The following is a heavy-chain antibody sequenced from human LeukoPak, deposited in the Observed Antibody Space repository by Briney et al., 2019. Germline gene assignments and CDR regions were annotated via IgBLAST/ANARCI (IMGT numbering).Heavy chain of an antibody. Sequence: GGSLRLSCAASGFTFSSYGMHWVRQAPGKGLEWAAFIRYDGSNNYYEDSVKGRFTISRDNSKNTLYLQMSSLRAEDTAVYYCAKDVVVVPFANYFYYMDVWGKGTTVTVSS. J-gene: IGHJ6*03. CDR1: GFTFSSYG. CDR3: AKDVVVVPFANYFYYMDV. CDR2: IRYDGSNN. V-gene: IGHV3-30*02. D-gene: IGHD2-2*01.